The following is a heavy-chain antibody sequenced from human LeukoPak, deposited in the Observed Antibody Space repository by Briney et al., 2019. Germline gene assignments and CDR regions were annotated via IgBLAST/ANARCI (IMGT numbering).Heavy chain of an antibody. CDR2: ISSSSSTI. D-gene: IGHD2-2*02. Sequence: GGSLRLSCAASGFTFSSYSMNWVRQAPGKGLEWVLYISSSSSTIYYADSVKGRFTISRDNAKNSLYLQMNSLRAEDTAVYYCARDVGYCSSTSCYTGDYFDYWGQGTLVTVSS. CDR3: ARDVGYCSSTSCYTGDYFDY. V-gene: IGHV3-48*01. CDR1: GFTFSSYS. J-gene: IGHJ4*02.